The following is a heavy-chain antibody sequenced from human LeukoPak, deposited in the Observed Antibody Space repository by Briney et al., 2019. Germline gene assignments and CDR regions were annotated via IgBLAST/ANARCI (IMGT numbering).Heavy chain of an antibody. D-gene: IGHD1-26*01. CDR2: ILHTGPT. Sequence: SETLSLTCAVSGVSITDNWWSWVRQPPGKGLEWIGEILHTGPTNFNPSLKSRVTISMDKSKNQLSLRLNSVPAADTAIYYCVRGGTYYLPYWGQGILVTVSS. J-gene: IGHJ4*02. CDR1: GVSITDNW. CDR3: VRGGTYYLPY. V-gene: IGHV4-4*02.